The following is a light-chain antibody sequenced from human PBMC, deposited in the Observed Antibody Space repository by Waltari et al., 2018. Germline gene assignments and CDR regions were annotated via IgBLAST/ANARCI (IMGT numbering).Light chain of an antibody. Sequence: QSALTQPASVSGSPGQSITISCTGSSSDVGGYNYVSWYQQHPGKAPKLMIFDVNNRSSGVSTRFSGSKSGNTASLTISGLQVEDEAEYYCCSFTRSSTWVFGGGTKLTVL. CDR1: SSDVGGYNY. V-gene: IGLV2-14*03. J-gene: IGLJ3*02. CDR3: CSFTRSSTWV. CDR2: DVN.